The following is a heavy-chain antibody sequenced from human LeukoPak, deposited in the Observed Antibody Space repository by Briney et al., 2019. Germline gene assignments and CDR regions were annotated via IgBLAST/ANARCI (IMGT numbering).Heavy chain of an antibody. CDR1: GGSISGYF. CDR3: ARDSGTTGEVKFDP. J-gene: IGHJ5*02. V-gene: IGHV4-4*07. CDR2: IYSSGTT. D-gene: IGHD3-10*01. Sequence: PSETLSLTCTVSGGSISGYFWAWIRRPAGKGLEWIGRIYSSGTTTYNPSLKSRVTMSVDTAKNQVSLRLSSVTAADTAVYYCARDSGTTGEVKFDPWGQGSLVTVSS.